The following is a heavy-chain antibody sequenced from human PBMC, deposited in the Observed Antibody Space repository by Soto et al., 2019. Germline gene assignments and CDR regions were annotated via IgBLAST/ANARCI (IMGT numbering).Heavy chain of an antibody. CDR2: IHYSGRT. D-gene: IGHD3-10*01. CDR3: ARHDSGTYYPIDY. CDR1: GGSITGAYYY. Sequence: SETLSLTCTVSGGSITGAYYYWGWIRQSPGKGLEYIGSIHYSGRTYYNPSLQGRVTVSVDTSKNQFSLRLVSVTAADTAVYYCARHDSGTYYPIDYWGQGTLVTVSS. J-gene: IGHJ4*02. V-gene: IGHV4-39*01.